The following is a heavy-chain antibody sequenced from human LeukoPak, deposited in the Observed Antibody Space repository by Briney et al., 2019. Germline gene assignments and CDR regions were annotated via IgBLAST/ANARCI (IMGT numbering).Heavy chain of an antibody. CDR2: IYWNDDK. D-gene: IGHD3-10*01. CDR1: GVSRRTSGVG. J-gene: IGHJ5*02. Sequence: SGPTLVKPTQTLMLICTFSGVSRRTSGVGVGWIRQPPGKALEWLALIYWNDDKRYSPSLKSRLTNTKDTSKNQVVLTLTDEDPVYTASYYCAHSGAGNWFDPWGQGTLVTVSS. CDR3: AHSGAGNWFDP. V-gene: IGHV2-5*01.